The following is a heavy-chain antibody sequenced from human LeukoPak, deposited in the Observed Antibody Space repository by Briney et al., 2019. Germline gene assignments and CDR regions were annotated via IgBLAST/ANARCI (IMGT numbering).Heavy chain of an antibody. Sequence: PGGSLRLSCAASGFTFSYYYMSWLRQAPGKGLEWVSYISSSSSYTNYADFVKGRFTISRDNAKNSLYLQMNSVRAEDTAVYYCARDLAVGATIDYWGQGTLVTVSS. CDR3: ARDLAVGATIDY. D-gene: IGHD2-15*01. CDR1: GFTFSYYY. V-gene: IGHV3-11*05. CDR2: ISSSSSYT. J-gene: IGHJ4*02.